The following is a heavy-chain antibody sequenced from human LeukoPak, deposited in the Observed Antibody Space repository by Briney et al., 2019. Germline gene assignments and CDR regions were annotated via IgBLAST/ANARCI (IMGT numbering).Heavy chain of an antibody. Sequence: AGGSLRLSCAASGFTFSSYAMSWVRQAPGKGLEWVSAISGSGGSTYYADSVKGRFTISRGNSKNTLYLQMNSLRAEDTAVYCCAKSVRDTAMGGGYYFDYWGQGTLVTVSS. CDR2: ISGSGGST. J-gene: IGHJ4*02. D-gene: IGHD5-18*01. V-gene: IGHV3-23*01. CDR3: AKSVRDTAMGGGYYFDY. CDR1: GFTFSSYA.